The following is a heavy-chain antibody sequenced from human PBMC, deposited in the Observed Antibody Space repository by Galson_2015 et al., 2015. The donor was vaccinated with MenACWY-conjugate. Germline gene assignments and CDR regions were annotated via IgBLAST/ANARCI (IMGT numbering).Heavy chain of an antibody. CDR3: ARGHYGMDV. CDR2: IKKDGSEK. CDR1: GFTFRNYW. V-gene: IGHV3-7*03. Sequence: SLRLSCAASGFTFRNYWMTWVRQAPGKGLEWVASIKKDGSEKYYVYSVKGRSTNSRDNAKNSRYLEMNSLRVEDTAVYSCARGHYGMDVWGQGTTVTASS. J-gene: IGHJ6*02.